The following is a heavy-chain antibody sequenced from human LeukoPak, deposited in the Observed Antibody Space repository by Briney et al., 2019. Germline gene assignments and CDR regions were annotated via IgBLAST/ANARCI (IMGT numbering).Heavy chain of an antibody. J-gene: IGHJ4*02. CDR2: ISSSGSTI. D-gene: IGHD3-10*01. CDR3: ARTGSGSYFRY. V-gene: IGHV3-48*03. CDR1: GFTFNIYE. Sequence: PGGSLRLSCAASGFTFNIYEMSWLRQAPGKGLEWVSYISSSGSTIYYADSVKGRFTISRDNAKNSLHLQMNSLRAEDTAVYYCARTGSGSYFRYWGQGTLFTVS.